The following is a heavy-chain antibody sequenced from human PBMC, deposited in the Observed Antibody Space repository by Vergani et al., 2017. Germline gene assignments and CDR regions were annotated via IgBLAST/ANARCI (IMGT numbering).Heavy chain of an antibody. J-gene: IGHJ4*02. CDR3: SKHFRGWGIDY. Sequence: VQLVESGGGVVQRGGSLRLSCATSGFTLSNYDMQWIRQGPGKGLEFVAFIQFDGSNQYYADSVKGRFTLSRDFSKNTRYLQMNSLRTDDTATYYCSKHFRGWGIDYWGQGTQVIVSS. V-gene: IGHV3-30*02. CDR2: IQFDGSNQ. D-gene: IGHD3-16*01. CDR1: GFTLSNYD.